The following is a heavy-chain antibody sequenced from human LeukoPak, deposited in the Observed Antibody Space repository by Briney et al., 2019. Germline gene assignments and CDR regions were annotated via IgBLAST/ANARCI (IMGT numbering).Heavy chain of an antibody. V-gene: IGHV4-59*01. CDR1: GGSIRGYY. D-gene: IGHD3-10*01. J-gene: IGHJ4*02. Sequence: PSETLSLTCNVSGGSIRGYYWSWIRQPPGKGLEWIGYIYSSGSTNYNPSLKSRVTMSVDTSKNQFSLKVSSVTAADTAVYYCARVFDSGSQAYFYYMDVWGQGTLVTVSS. CDR2: IYSSGST. CDR3: ARVFDSGSQAYFYYMDV.